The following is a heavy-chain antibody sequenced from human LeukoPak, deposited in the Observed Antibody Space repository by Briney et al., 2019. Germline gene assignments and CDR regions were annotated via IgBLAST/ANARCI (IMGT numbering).Heavy chain of an antibody. CDR1: GFTFSSYA. V-gene: IGHV3-23*01. CDR3: ATDPSYSGTAYFNF. Sequence: SGGSLRLSCAASGFTFSSYAMSWVRQAPGKGLEWVSAISGSGGSTYYADSVKGRFTISRDNSKNTLYLQMNSLRAEDTAVYYCATDPSYSGTAYFNFWGQGTLVTVSS. CDR2: ISGSGGST. D-gene: IGHD1-26*01. J-gene: IGHJ4*02.